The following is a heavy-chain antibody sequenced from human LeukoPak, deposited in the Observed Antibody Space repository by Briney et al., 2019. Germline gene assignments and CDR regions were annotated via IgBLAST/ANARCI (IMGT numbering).Heavy chain of an antibody. CDR3: KRHQTHNYGPGTPFDF. J-gene: IGHJ4*02. Sequence: PSKTLSLTCTVSGGSISSTTYYWAWIRPPPGKGLEWIVSIYKTGSTHSSPSLKSRVFICVDTYNNQFSLKLSSVTADDTAVYFCKRHQTHNYGPGTPFDFWGEGTLVSVSS. V-gene: IGHV4-39*01. CDR1: GGSISSTTYY. CDR2: IYKTGST. D-gene: IGHD3-10*01.